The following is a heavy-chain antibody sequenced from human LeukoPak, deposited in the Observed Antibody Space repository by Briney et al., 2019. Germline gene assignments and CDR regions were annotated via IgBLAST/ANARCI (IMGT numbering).Heavy chain of an antibody. D-gene: IGHD6-19*01. CDR2: IYTSGST. J-gene: IGHJ4*02. V-gene: IGHV4-61*02. Sequence: SQTLSLTCTASGGSISSGSYYWSWIRQPAGKGLEWIGRIYTSGSTNYNPSLKSRVTISVDTSKNQFSLKLSSVTAADTAVYYCARSSLAVADDYWGQGTLVTVSS. CDR3: ARSSLAVADDY. CDR1: GGSISSGSYY.